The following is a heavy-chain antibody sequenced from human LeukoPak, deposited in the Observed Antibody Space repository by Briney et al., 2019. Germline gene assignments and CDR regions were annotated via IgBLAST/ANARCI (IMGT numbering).Heavy chain of an antibody. J-gene: IGHJ4*02. V-gene: IGHV3-73*01. Sequence: GGSLRLSCAASGFTFNGSATHWVRQASGKGLEWVGRIRSKTNNYATAYAASVKGRFTISRDDSKNTAYLQMNSLKTEDTAVYYCTRRSYSSVTRDYWGQGTLVTVSS. CDR2: IRSKTNNYAT. D-gene: IGHD4-17*01. CDR1: GFTFNGSA. CDR3: TRRSYSSVTRDY.